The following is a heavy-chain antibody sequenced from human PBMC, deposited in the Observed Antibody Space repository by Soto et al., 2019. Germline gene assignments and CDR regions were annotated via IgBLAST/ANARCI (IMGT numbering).Heavy chain of an antibody. D-gene: IGHD3-22*01. CDR1: GGTFSSYA. CDR3: ASPEGGYYDSSGYLALDI. Sequence: SVKVSCKASGGTFSSYAISWVRQAPGQGLEWMGGIIPIFGTANYAQKFQGRVTITADESTSTAYMELSSLRSEDTAVYYCASPEGGYYDSSGYLALDIWGQGTMVTVSS. V-gene: IGHV1-69*13. J-gene: IGHJ3*02. CDR2: IIPIFGTA.